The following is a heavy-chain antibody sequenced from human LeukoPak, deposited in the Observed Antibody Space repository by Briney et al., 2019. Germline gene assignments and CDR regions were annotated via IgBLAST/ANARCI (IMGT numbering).Heavy chain of an antibody. Sequence: GGSLRLSCAASGFSFSDYAMTWVRQAPGKGLEWVSGISATVGSTYYADSVKGRFTISRDNSKNTLYLQMNSLRAEDTAVYYCAKDLSFYFDSTGYWPSDYWGQGTLVTVSS. J-gene: IGHJ4*02. CDR1: GFSFSDYA. CDR3: AKDLSFYFDSTGYWPSDY. V-gene: IGHV3-23*01. D-gene: IGHD3-22*01. CDR2: ISATVGST.